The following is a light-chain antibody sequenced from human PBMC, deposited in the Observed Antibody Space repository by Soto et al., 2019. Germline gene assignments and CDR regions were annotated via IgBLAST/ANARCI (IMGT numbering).Light chain of an antibody. Sequence: DIPMTQSPSSLSASVGDRVTITCQASQDISNSLNWYQQKPGKAPELLINDASNLQTGVPSRFSGSGSWTDFSFTISSLQPEDIATYYCQQYHNLPLTFGGGTKVEIK. J-gene: IGKJ4*01. CDR2: DAS. CDR3: QQYHNLPLT. V-gene: IGKV1-33*01. CDR1: QDISNS.